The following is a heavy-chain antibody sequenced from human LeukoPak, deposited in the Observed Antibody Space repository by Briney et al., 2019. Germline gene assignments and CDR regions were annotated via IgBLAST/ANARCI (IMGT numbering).Heavy chain of an antibody. Sequence: PGGSLRLSCAASGFTFSSNGIHWVRQAPGKGLEWVSYISSGSSTIYYADSVKGRFTISRDNAKKSLYLQMNSLRDEDTAVYYCARDPHGMDVWGQGTTVTVSS. J-gene: IGHJ6*02. V-gene: IGHV3-48*02. CDR3: ARDPHGMDV. CDR2: ISSGSSTI. CDR1: GFTFSSNG.